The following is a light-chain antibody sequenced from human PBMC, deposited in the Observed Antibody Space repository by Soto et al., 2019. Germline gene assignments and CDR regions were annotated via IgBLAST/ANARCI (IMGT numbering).Light chain of an antibody. Sequence: IVVTQSPATLSVSPGERVTLSCRASQGVGSNLAWYQQRPGQAPRLLIYDASTRATGIPDRFSGSGSGTDFTLTISSLQSEDFAVYYCQQYNSWPLTFGGGTKVEIK. CDR1: QGVGSN. J-gene: IGKJ4*01. V-gene: IGKV3-15*01. CDR3: QQYNSWPLT. CDR2: DAS.